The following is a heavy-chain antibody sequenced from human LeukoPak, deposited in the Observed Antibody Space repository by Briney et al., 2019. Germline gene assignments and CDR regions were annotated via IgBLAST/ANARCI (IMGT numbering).Heavy chain of an antibody. CDR3: AKDDDFGDYGPYAS. Sequence: GGSLRLSCAASGFTFDDYTMHWVRQAPGKGLEWVSLISWDGYSTYYAESVKGRFTISRDNGKNSLYLLMNSLRAEDTALYYCAKDDDFGDYGPYASWGQGTLVTVSS. D-gene: IGHD4-17*01. CDR2: ISWDGYST. V-gene: IGHV3-43*01. J-gene: IGHJ5*02. CDR1: GFTFDDYT.